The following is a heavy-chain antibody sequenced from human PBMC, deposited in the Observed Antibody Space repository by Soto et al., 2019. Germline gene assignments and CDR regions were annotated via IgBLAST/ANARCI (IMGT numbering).Heavy chain of an antibody. V-gene: IGHV3-33*01. J-gene: IGHJ2*01. CDR2: IWYDGSNK. CDR1: GFTLSSYG. CDR3: ARVLVGAPDWYFDL. Sequence: GGSLRLSCAASGFTLSSYGMHWVRQAPGKGLEWVAVIWYDGSNKYYADSVKGRFTISRDNSKNTLYLQMNSLRAEDTAVYYCARVLVGAPDWYFDLWGRGTLVTVSS. D-gene: IGHD1-26*01.